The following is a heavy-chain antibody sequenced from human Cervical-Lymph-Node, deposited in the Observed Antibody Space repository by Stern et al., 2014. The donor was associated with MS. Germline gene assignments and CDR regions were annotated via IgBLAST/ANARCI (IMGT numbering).Heavy chain of an antibody. V-gene: IGHV3-53*01. CDR3: ARDTSSPERSDW. Sequence: EVQLVESGGGVIQPGGSLRLSCTASGFTVSRDYMTWVRQAPGKGLEWVAPITNVGRPFYPVSVKGRFPISRDDSKNPVYLHLTSLRAEDTAMYYCARDTSSPERSDWWGQGTLVTVSS. CDR2: ITNVGRP. CDR1: GFTVSRDY. J-gene: IGHJ4*02. D-gene: IGHD1-1*01.